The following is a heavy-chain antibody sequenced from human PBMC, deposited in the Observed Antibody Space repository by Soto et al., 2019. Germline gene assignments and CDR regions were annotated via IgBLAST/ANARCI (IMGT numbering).Heavy chain of an antibody. CDR3: ATDKGHNYGYGNY. D-gene: IGHD3-16*01. CDR1: GFTFTNSA. J-gene: IGHJ4*02. V-gene: IGHV1-58*01. CDR2: IVVGSGNT. Sequence: QMQLVQSGPEVKKPGTSVKVSCKASGFTFTNSAVQWVRQARGQRLEWVGWIVVGSGNTNYAQESQERVTITRDMSTTTAYREVSSLRSEDTAVYYCATDKGHNYGYGNYWGQGTLVTVSS.